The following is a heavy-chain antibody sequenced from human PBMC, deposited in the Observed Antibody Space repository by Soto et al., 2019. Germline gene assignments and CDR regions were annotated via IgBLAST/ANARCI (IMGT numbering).Heavy chain of an antibody. J-gene: IGHJ4*02. CDR1: GYTFTSYD. Sequence: GASVKVSCKASGYTFTSYDINWVRQATGQGLEWMGWMSANSGNTGYAQKFQGRVTMTTDTSMSTAYMELRSLRSDDTAVYYCARDDGIYSSGWYDYWGQGTLVTVSS. V-gene: IGHV1-8*01. D-gene: IGHD6-19*01. CDR2: MSANSGNT. CDR3: ARDDGIYSSGWYDY.